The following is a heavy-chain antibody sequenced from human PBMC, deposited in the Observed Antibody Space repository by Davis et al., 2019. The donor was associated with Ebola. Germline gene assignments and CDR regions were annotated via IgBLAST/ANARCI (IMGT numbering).Heavy chain of an antibody. CDR3: AGDGVAAASDY. V-gene: IGHV3-7*01. D-gene: IGHD2-2*01. CDR1: GFTFSRDW. J-gene: IGHJ4*02. Sequence: PGGSLRLSCVGSGFTFSRDWMTWLRQAPGKGLEWVANIKQDGSEKYYVDSVKGRFTISRDNAKNSVFLQMNSLRVEDTAMYYCAGDGVAAASDYWGQGTLVTVSS. CDR2: IKQDGSEK.